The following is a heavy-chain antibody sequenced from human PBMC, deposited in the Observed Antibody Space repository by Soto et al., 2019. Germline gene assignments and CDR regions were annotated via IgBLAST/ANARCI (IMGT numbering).Heavy chain of an antibody. D-gene: IGHD6-13*01. CDR1: GGSISSGGYY. CDR3: ARARSSWYGEPDY. J-gene: IGHJ4*02. CDR2: IYYSGST. V-gene: IGHV4-31*03. Sequence: SETLSLTFTVSGGSISSGGYYWSWIRQHPGKGLEWIGYIYYSGSTYYNPSLKSRVTISVDTSKNQFSLKLSSVTAADTAVYYCARARSSWYGEPDYWGQGTLVTVSS.